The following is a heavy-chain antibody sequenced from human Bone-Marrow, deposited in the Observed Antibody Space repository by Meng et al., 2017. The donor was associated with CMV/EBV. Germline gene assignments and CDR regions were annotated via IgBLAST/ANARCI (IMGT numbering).Heavy chain of an antibody. Sequence: GSLRLSCAVYGGSFSGYYWSWIRQPPGKGLEWIGYISYGGDTTYNPSLSSRVTISIDTSKNQFSLTLNSVTAADTAIYYCSSQEGGTSRANWGQGTLVTVSS. CDR3: SSQEGGTSRAN. CDR1: GGSFSGYY. CDR2: ISYGGDT. J-gene: IGHJ4*02. V-gene: IGHV4-34*11. D-gene: IGHD3-16*01.